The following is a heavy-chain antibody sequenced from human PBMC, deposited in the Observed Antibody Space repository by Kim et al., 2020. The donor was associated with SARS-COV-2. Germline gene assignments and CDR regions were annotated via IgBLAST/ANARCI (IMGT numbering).Heavy chain of an antibody. J-gene: IGHJ4*02. CDR3: AKELGNYYGSGSHGSIDY. CDR1: GFTFDDYT. V-gene: IGHV3-43*01. Sequence: GGSLRLSCAASGFTFDDYTMHWVRQAPGKGLEWVSLISWDGGSTYYADSVKGRFTISRDNSKNSLYLQMNSLRTEDTALYYCAKELGNYYGSGSHGSIDYWGQGTLVTVSS. CDR2: ISWDGGST. D-gene: IGHD3-10*01.